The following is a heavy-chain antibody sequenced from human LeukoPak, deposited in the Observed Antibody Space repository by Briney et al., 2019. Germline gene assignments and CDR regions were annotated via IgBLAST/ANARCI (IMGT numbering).Heavy chain of an antibody. V-gene: IGHV3-11*01. CDR1: GFTFSDYY. J-gene: IGHJ4*02. Sequence: KSGGSLRLSCAASGFTFSDYYMSWIRQAPGKGLEWVSYISSSGSTIYYADSAKGRFTISRDNAKNSLYLQMNSLRAEDTAVYYCARDNAAQNYVSSGYYADYWGQGTLVTVSS. CDR3: ARDNAAQNYVSSGYYADY. D-gene: IGHD3-22*01. CDR2: ISSSGSTI.